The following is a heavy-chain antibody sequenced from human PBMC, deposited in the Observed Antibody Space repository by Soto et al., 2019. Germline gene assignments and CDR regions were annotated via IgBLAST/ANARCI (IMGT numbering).Heavy chain of an antibody. CDR3: ARGRITIFGVVMLHWFDP. V-gene: IGHV1-18*01. J-gene: IGHJ5*02. CDR1: GYTFTSYG. CDR2: ISAYNGNT. Sequence: ASVKVSCKASGYTFTSYGISWVRQAPGQGLEWMGWISAYNGNTNYAQKLQGRVTMTTDTSTSTAYMELRSLRSDDTAVYYCARGRITIFGVVMLHWFDPWGQGTLVTVPQ. D-gene: IGHD3-3*01.